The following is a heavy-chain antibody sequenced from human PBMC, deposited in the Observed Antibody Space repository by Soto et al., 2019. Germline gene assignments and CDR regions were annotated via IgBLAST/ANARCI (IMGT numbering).Heavy chain of an antibody. CDR3: ARDVSPTY. CDR1: GGTFSSYA. Sequence: SVKVSCKASGGTFSSYAIGWVRQAPGQGLEWMGGISPIFGSSNYAQKFQGRATITADESTSTAYMELSSLTSEDTAVYYCARDVSPTYWGQGMLVTVSS. J-gene: IGHJ4*02. V-gene: IGHV1-69*13. CDR2: ISPIFGSS.